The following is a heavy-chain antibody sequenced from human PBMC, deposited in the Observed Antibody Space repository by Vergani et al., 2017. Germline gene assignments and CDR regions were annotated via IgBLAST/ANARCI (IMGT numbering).Heavy chain of an antibody. J-gene: IGHJ4*02. CDR3: ARGDYGILTGYRY. CDR2: INPSGGHT. Sequence: QVQVVQSGAEVKKSGASVKVSCKTSGYTFSNYYMHWVRQAPGQGLEWIGRINPSGGHTNYAQKFQGRVTMTRDTSTSTVYMELISLRSEDTAIYYCARGDYGILTGYRYWGQGTLVTVSA. CDR1: GYTFSNYY. V-gene: IGHV1-46*03. D-gene: IGHD3-9*01.